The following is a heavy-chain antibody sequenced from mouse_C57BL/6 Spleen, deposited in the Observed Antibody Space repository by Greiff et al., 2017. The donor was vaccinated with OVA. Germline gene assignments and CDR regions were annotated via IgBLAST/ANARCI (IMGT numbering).Heavy chain of an antibody. V-gene: IGHV7-1*01. CDR2: SRNKANDYTT. CDR1: GFTFSDFY. D-gene: IGHD1-1*01. J-gene: IGHJ4*01. Sequence: EVQVVESGGGLVQSGRSLRLSCATSGFTFSDFYMEWVRQAPGKGLEWIAASRNKANDYTTEYSASVKGRFIVSRDTSPSILYLQMNALRAEDTAIYYCARDHYYYGSGAMDYWGQGTSVTVSS. CDR3: ARDHYYYGSGAMDY.